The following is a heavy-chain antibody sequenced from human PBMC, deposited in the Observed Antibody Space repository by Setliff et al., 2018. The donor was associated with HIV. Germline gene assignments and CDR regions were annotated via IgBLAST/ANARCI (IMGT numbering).Heavy chain of an antibody. J-gene: IGHJ6*02. CDR1: GDSVSSSPYY. CDR3: AKTYSSGWCPPCYYYYYGMDV. CDR2: FDSTGSP. Sequence: SETLSLTCSVSGDSVSSSPYYWSWIRQPAGKGLEWIGRFDSTGSPDYNPSLKSRVTISIDTSKNHFSLKLSSVTAADTAVYFCAKTYSSGWCPPCYYYYYGMDVWGQGTTVTVSS. V-gene: IGHV4-61*02. D-gene: IGHD6-19*01.